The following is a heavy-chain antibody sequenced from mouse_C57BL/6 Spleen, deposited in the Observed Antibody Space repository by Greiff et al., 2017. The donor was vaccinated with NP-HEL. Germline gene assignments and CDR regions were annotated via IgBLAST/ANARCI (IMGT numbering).Heavy chain of an antibody. CDR1: GFTFSSYA. J-gene: IGHJ2*01. D-gene: IGHD2-5*01. CDR3: ARDYSNYEYDFDY. Sequence: EVKLMESGGGLVKPGGSLKLSCAASGFTFSSYAMSWVRQTPEKRLEWVATISDGGSYTYYPDNVKGRFTISRDNAKNNLYLQMSHLKSEDTAMYYCARDYSNYEYDFDYWGQGTTLTVSS. CDR2: ISDGGSYT. V-gene: IGHV5-4*01.